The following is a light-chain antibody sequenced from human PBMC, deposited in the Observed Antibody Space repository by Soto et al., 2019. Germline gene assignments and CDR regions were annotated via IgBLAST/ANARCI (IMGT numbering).Light chain of an antibody. J-gene: IGLJ1*01. Sequence: ALTQPASVSGSPGQSITISCTGTSSDVGGYNYVSWYQQRPGKAPKLMIYDVSNRPSGVSNRFSGSKSGNTASLTVSGLQAEDEADYYCSSYTTSSTFVFGTGTKVTVL. V-gene: IGLV2-14*01. CDR2: DVS. CDR1: SSDVGGYNY. CDR3: SSYTTSSTFV.